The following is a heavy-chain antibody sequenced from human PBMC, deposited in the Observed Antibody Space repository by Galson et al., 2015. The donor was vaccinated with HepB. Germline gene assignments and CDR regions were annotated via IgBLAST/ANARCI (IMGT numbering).Heavy chain of an antibody. Sequence: SVKVSCKASGGTFSSYAISWVRQAPGQGLEWMGGIIPIFGTANYAQKFQGRVTITADESTSTAYMELSSLRSEDTAVYYCAREGRGSICSSTSCYYAFDIWGQGTMVTVSS. J-gene: IGHJ3*02. V-gene: IGHV1-69*13. CDR2: IIPIFGTA. CDR3: AREGRGSICSSTSCYYAFDI. CDR1: GGTFSSYA. D-gene: IGHD2-2*01.